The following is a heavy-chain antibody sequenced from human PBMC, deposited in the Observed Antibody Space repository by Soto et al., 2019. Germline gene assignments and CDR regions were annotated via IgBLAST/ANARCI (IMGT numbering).Heavy chain of an antibody. CDR1: GYTFTSYG. CDR2: ISAYNGNT. CDR3: ARDLRSWPPEAYYYYGMDV. Sequence: ASVKVSCKASGYTFTSYGISWVRQAPGQGLEWMGWISAYNGNTNYAQRLQGRVTMTTDTSISTAYMELSRLRSDDTAVYYCARDLRSWPPEAYYYYGMDVWGQGTTVTVSS. J-gene: IGHJ6*02. D-gene: IGHD1-26*01. V-gene: IGHV1-18*01.